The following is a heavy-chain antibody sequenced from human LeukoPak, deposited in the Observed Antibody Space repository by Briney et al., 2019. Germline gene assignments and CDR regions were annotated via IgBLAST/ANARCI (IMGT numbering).Heavy chain of an antibody. Sequence: SETLSLTCTVSGGSLSSSSTSYWGWIRQPPGKGLEWIGEINHSGSTNYNPSLKSRVTISVDTSKNQFSLKLSSVTAADTAVYYCARAWPPRPIAAAGRREPFDYWGQGTLVTVSS. CDR3: ARAWPPRPIAAAGRREPFDY. CDR1: GGSLSSSSTSY. D-gene: IGHD6-13*01. J-gene: IGHJ4*02. CDR2: INHSGST. V-gene: IGHV4-39*07.